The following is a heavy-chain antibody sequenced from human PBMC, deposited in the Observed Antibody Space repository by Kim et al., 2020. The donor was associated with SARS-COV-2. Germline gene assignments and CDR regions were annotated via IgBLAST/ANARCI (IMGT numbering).Heavy chain of an antibody. Sequence: SETLSLTCTVSGGSISSSSYYWGWIRQPPGKGLEWIGSIYYSGSTYYNPSLKSRVTISVDTSKNQFSLKLSSVTAADTAVYYCARRAYHYYDSSGYLYYFDYWGQGTLVTVSS. CDR1: GGSISSSSYY. D-gene: IGHD3-22*01. CDR3: ARRAYHYYDSSGYLYYFDY. V-gene: IGHV4-39*01. CDR2: IYYSGST. J-gene: IGHJ4*02.